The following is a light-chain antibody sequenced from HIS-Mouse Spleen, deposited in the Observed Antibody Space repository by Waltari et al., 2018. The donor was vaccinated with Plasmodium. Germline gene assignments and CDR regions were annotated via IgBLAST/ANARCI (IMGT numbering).Light chain of an antibody. J-gene: IGLJ2*01. V-gene: IGLV3-1*01. Sequence: SYELPQPPSVSVSPGQTASITCSGDKSGDKYACWYQQKPGQSPVRVIYQDSKRPPGIPGRFSGSNSGNTATLTISGTQAMDEADYYCQAWDSSTVVFGGGTKLTVL. CDR2: QDS. CDR3: QAWDSSTVV. CDR1: KSGDKY.